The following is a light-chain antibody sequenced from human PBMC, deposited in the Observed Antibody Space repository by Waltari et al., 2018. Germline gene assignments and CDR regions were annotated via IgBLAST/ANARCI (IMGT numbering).Light chain of an antibody. J-gene: IGLJ3*02. Sequence: QPVLTQPPSSSASAGESARLTCPLPSDMDGETYHIYWYQQQPGSPPRFLLYSYSDLGKGHGSVVPSRFSGSKDASANAGILLISGLQSEDEADYYCMIWPTNLGVFGGGTRLTVL. V-gene: IGLV5-37*01. CDR1: SDMDGETYH. CDR2: SYSDLGK. CDR3: MIWPTNLGV.